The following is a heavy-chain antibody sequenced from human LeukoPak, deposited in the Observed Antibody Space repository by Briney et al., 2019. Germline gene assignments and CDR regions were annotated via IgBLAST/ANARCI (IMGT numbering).Heavy chain of an antibody. CDR3: ARDALRFLEWFPHWFDP. CDR2: IIPIFGTA. Sequence: ASVKVSCKASGGTFSSYAISWVRQAPGQGLEWMGGIIPIFGTANYAQKFQGRVTITADKSTSTAYMELRSLRSDDTAVYYCARDALRFLEWFPHWFDPWGQGTLVTVSS. V-gene: IGHV1-69*06. D-gene: IGHD3-3*01. J-gene: IGHJ5*02. CDR1: GGTFSSYA.